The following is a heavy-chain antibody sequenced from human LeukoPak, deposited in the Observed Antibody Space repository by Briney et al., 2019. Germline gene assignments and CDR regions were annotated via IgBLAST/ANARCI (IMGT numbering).Heavy chain of an antibody. CDR3: ARDRYSNYFDY. V-gene: IGHV1-2*02. CDR1: GYTFTSDY. D-gene: IGHD5-18*01. J-gene: IGHJ4*02. CDR2: INPNTGCI. Sequence: ASVNFSCTSSGYTFTSDYMHWVRQAPGHGLEWIAFINPNTGCIYYAQKFKGSVTVTRDSSISAAFMEVSRLRSDDTAVYYCARDRYSNYFDYWGQGTLVTVSS.